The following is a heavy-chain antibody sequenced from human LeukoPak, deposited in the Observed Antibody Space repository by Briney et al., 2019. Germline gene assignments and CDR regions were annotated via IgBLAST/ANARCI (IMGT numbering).Heavy chain of an antibody. CDR2: ISYDGSNK. J-gene: IGHJ4*02. V-gene: IGHV3-30*18. D-gene: IGHD2-21*02. Sequence: GKSLRLSCAASGFTFSNYVIHWVRQAPGKGLEWVAVISYDGSNKYYVDSVKGRFTISRDNSKNTLFLQMNSLRAEDTAAYYWVKDLNCGGDCYSAAGHWGQGILVTVSS. CDR1: GFTFSNYV. CDR3: VKDLNCGGDCYSAAGH.